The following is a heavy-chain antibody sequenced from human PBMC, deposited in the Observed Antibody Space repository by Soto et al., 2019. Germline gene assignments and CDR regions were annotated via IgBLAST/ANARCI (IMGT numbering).Heavy chain of an antibody. CDR3: ARDHGDPKYYSMVRGVMYY. CDR2: ISYDGSNK. CDR1: GLTFSSYA. V-gene: IGHV3-30*04. J-gene: IGHJ4*02. Sequence: QVKLVESGGGVVQPGRSLRLSCAASGLTFSSYAMHWVRQAPGKGLEWVAVISYDGSNKYYADSVKGRITISRDNSKNTLYLKMNSLRTEDTAVYYCARDHGDPKYYSMVRGVMYYWGQGTLVTVSS. D-gene: IGHD3-10*01.